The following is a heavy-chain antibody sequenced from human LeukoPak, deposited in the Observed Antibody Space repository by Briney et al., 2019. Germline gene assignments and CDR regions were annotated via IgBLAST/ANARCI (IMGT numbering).Heavy chain of an antibody. CDR3: ARSPGLDSSGYIGY. Sequence: SVKVSCKASGGTFSSYAISRVRQAPGQGLEWMGGIIPIFGTANYAQKFQGRVTITADESTSTAYMELSSLRSEDTAVYYCARSPGLDSSGYIGYWGQRTLVTVSS. J-gene: IGHJ4*02. CDR1: GGTFSSYA. D-gene: IGHD3-22*01. V-gene: IGHV1-69*13. CDR2: IIPIFGTA.